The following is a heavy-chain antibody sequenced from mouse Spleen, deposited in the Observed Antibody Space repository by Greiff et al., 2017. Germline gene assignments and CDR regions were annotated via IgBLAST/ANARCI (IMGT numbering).Heavy chain of an antibody. Sequence: EVKLVESGPGMVKPSQSLSLTCTVTGYSITSGYDWHWIRHFPGNKLEWMGYISYSGSTNYNPSLKSRISITHDTSKNHFFLKLNSVTTEDTATYYCARDVGLRRIGNYFDYWGQGTTLTVSS. CDR3: ARDVGLRRIGNYFDY. CDR1: GYSITSGYD. CDR2: ISYSGST. D-gene: IGHD2-12*01. V-gene: IGHV3-1*01. J-gene: IGHJ2*01.